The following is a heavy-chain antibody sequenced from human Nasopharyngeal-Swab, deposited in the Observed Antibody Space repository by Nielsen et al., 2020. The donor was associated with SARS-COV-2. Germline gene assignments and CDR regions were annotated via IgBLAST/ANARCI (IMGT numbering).Heavy chain of an antibody. Sequence: ASVKVSCKASGYTFTSYGISWVRQAPGQGLEWMGWISAYNGNTNYAQKLQGRVTMTTDTSTGTAYMELRSLRSDDTAVYYCARDLRYYDSSTLAFDIWGQGTMVTVSS. CDR2: ISAYNGNT. V-gene: IGHV1-18*01. D-gene: IGHD3-22*01. CDR3: ARDLRYYDSSTLAFDI. CDR1: GYTFTSYG. J-gene: IGHJ3*02.